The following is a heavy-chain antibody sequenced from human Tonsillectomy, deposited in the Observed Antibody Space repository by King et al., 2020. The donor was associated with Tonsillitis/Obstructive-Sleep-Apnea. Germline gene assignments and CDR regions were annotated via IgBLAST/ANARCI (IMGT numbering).Heavy chain of an antibody. CDR1: GGSISTYY. CDR2: IYYSGGT. Sequence: VQLQESGPGLVKPSETLSLTCTVSGGSISTYYWSWIRQSPGKGLEWIGYIYYSGGTNYNPSLKSRVTISVDTPKNQFSLKLSSVTAADTAVYYCARRRYYDITGPFDIWGQGTMVTVSS. V-gene: IGHV4-59*08. CDR3: ARRRYYDITGPFDI. D-gene: IGHD3-22*01. J-gene: IGHJ3*02.